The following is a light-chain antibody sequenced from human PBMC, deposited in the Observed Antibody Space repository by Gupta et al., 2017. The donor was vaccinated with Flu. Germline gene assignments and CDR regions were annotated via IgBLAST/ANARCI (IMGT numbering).Light chain of an antibody. Sequence: TARISCGGNNMGSKSVHWYQHKPGPAPVLVVCEEDDRPSGIPERFSGSNSGNTATLTITRVEAGDEADYYCQLWDSTGDYPNCEFGGGTKLTVL. J-gene: IGLJ3*02. CDR3: QLWDSTGDYPNCE. CDR1: NMGSKS. CDR2: EED. V-gene: IGLV3-21*02.